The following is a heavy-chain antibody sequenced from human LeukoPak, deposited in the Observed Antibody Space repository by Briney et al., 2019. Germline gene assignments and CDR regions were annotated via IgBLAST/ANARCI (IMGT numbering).Heavy chain of an antibody. D-gene: IGHD6-19*01. J-gene: IGHJ5*02. Sequence: ASVKVSCKASGGTFSSYAISWVRQAPGQGLEWMGWINAGNGNTKYSQKFQGRVTITRDTSASTAYMELSSLRSEDTAVYYCARGGSSGWYVDWFDPWGQGTLVTVSS. CDR3: ARGGSSGWYVDWFDP. V-gene: IGHV1-3*01. CDR1: GGTFSSYA. CDR2: INAGNGNT.